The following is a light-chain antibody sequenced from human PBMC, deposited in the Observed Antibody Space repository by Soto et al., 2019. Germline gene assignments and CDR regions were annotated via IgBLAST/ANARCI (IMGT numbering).Light chain of an antibody. V-gene: IGLV2-14*01. J-gene: IGLJ3*02. Sequence: QSALTQPASVSGSPGQSITIYCTGTSSDVGGFDHVSWYQQHPGKAPKLLIYEVTNRPSGVSNRFSGSKSGNTASLTISGLQAEDEADYSCSSYTGRSTWVFGGGTKVTVL. CDR3: SSYTGRSTWV. CDR2: EVT. CDR1: SSDVGGFDH.